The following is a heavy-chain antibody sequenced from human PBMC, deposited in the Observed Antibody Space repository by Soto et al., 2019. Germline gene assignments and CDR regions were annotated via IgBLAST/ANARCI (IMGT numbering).Heavy chain of an antibody. J-gene: IGHJ4*02. D-gene: IGHD3-22*01. CDR1: GYTFTSYY. CDR2: INPSGGST. V-gene: IGHV1-46*03. Sequence: ASVKVSCKASGYTFTSYYMHWVRQAPGQGLEWMGIINPSGGSTSYAQKFQGRVTMTRDTSTSTVYMELSSLRSEDTAVYYCAREELRRSYYYDRSGYYDFDYWGQGTLVTVSS. CDR3: AREELRRSYYYDRSGYYDFDY.